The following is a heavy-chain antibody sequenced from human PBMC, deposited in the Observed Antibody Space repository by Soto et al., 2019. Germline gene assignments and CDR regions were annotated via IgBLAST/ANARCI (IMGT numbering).Heavy chain of an antibody. Sequence: QVQLHQSGPGLVKPSETLSLTCSVSGASITNYYWTWIRQSPGKGLEWIGYIYYGGTSNYNSSLKGRVTVSVDMSTNQFSLTLNSVTAADMAVYYCAMYYGHGQDYWGQGTLVTVSS. J-gene: IGHJ4*02. CDR1: GASITNYY. V-gene: IGHV4-59*01. CDR3: AMYYGHGQDY. CDR2: IYYGGTS. D-gene: IGHD3-10*01.